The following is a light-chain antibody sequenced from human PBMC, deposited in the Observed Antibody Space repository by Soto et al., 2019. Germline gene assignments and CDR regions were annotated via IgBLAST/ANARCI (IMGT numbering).Light chain of an antibody. Sequence: DVVMTQSPLSLPVTLGQPASISCRSSQSLVYSDGNTYLNWVQQRPGQSPRRLIYKVSNWDSGVLDQCVDSGAGSDFRRKISRVEAEDVGVYYCMQGTLCAETCGQGTKLGIK. J-gene: IGKJ2*01. V-gene: IGKV2D-30*01. CDR1: QSLVYSDGNTY. CDR3: MQGTLCAET. CDR2: KVS.